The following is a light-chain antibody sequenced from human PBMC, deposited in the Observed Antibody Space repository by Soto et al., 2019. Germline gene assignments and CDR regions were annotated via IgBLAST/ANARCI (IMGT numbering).Light chain of an antibody. CDR2: EFS. J-gene: IGLJ2*01. CDR3: SSYAGSSTSVV. V-gene: IGLV2-23*02. CDR1: SSDVGSYNL. Sequence: QSALTQPASVSGSPGQSITISCTGTSSDVGSYNLVSWYQQHPGKAPKLMIYEFSKRPSGVSNRFSGSKSGNTASLTISGLQAEDEADYHCSSYAGSSTSVVFGGGTQLTVL.